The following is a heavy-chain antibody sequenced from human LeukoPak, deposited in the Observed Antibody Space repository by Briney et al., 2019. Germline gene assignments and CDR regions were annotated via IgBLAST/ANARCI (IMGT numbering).Heavy chain of an antibody. CDR3: ARRGYSYPFDY. CDR2: IYHSGST. CDR1: GGSFSGYY. V-gene: IGHV4-34*01. D-gene: IGHD5-18*01. Sequence: SETLSLTCAVYGGSFSGYYWSWIRQPLGKGLEWIGSIYHSGSTYYNPSLKSRVTISVDTSKNQFSLKLSSVTAADTAVYYCARRGYSYPFDYWGQGTLVTVSS. J-gene: IGHJ4*02.